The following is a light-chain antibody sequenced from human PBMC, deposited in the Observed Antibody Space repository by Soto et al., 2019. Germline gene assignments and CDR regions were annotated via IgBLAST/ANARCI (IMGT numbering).Light chain of an antibody. J-gene: IGKJ4*01. V-gene: IGKV1-9*01. CDR1: QGISSY. CDR2: SAS. Sequence: IQLTQSPSSLSASVGDRVTITCRASQGISSYLAWYQQKPGKAPKLLIYSASTLQSGGPSRCSGSGSGTDFTLTISSLQPEDFATYYCQQLNSYPPLTFGGGTKVEIK. CDR3: QQLNSYPPLT.